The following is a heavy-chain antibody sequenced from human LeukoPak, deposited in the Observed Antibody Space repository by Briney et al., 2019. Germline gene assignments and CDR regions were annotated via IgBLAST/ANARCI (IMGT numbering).Heavy chain of an antibody. J-gene: IGHJ1*01. D-gene: IGHD4-23*01. CDR1: GFTFDDYG. Sequence: GGSLRLSXAASGFTFDDYGMTWVRQAPGKGLEWVSGINWNGGSTCYADSVKGRFTTSRDNAKNSLYLQMNSLRAEDTALYYCARVCGGNSEGGQGTLVTVSS. CDR3: ARVCGGNSE. V-gene: IGHV3-20*04. CDR2: INWNGGST.